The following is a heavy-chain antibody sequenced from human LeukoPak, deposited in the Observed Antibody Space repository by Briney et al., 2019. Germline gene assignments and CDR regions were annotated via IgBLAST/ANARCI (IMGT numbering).Heavy chain of an antibody. D-gene: IGHD2-2*01. CDR2: ISGSGGST. Sequence: GGSLRLSCAASGFTFSSYAMSWVRQAPGKGLEWVSAISGSGGSTYYADSVKGRFTISRDNSKNTLYLQMNSLRAEDTAVYYCAITMGGGVVPAAVDYWGQGTLVTVSS. V-gene: IGHV3-23*01. CDR1: GFTFSSYA. J-gene: IGHJ4*02. CDR3: AITMGGGVVPAAVDY.